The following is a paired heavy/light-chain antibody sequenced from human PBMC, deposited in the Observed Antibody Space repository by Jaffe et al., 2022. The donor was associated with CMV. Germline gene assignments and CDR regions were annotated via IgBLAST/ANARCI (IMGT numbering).Light chain of an antibody. V-gene: IGLV1-51*02. CDR1: SSNIGNNY. CDR3: GIWDGSLSAPWV. CDR2: ENN. J-gene: IGLJ3*02. Sequence: QSVLTQPPSVSAAPGQKVTISCSGSSSNIGNNYVSWYQQLPGTAPKLLIYENNKRPSGIPDRFSGSKSGTSATLGITGLQTGDEADYYCGIWDGSLSAPWVFGGGTKLTVL.
Heavy chain of an antibody. J-gene: IGHJ6*02. Sequence: QVQLVESGGGVVQPGRSLRLSCAASGFPFSSFGMHWVRQAPGKGLEWVAVISYDGSNKYYADSVKGRFTISRDNSKNTLYLQMNSLRAEDTAVFYCATDWAAATNSYFYGMEVWGQGTTVTVSS. CDR1: GFPFSSFG. CDR3: ATDWAAATNSYFYGMEV. CDR2: ISYDGSNK. D-gene: IGHD6-13*01. V-gene: IGHV3-30*03.